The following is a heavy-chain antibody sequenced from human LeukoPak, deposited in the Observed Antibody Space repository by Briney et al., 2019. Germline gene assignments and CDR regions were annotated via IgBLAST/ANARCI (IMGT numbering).Heavy chain of an antibody. CDR1: GGSMTSYH. J-gene: IGHJ6*02. Sequence: PSETLSLTCTVSGGSMTSYHWSWIRQPPGKGLEWIGYIFYSGITNFNPSLKSRVTMSVDTAKRQISLRLSSVTAADTAVYYCAKFTESDLNSGLDVWGQGTTVTVSS. D-gene: IGHD5-24*01. CDR3: AKFTESDLNSGLDV. V-gene: IGHV4-59*01. CDR2: IFYSGIT.